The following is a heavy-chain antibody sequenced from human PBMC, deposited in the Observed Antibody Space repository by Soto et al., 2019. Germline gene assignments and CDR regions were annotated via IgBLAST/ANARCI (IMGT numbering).Heavy chain of an antibody. CDR1: GFTFSTYS. D-gene: IGHD3-22*01. V-gene: IGHV3-48*04. Sequence: GGSLRLSCAASGFTFSTYSMMWVRQAPGKGLEWISYISGNSRTIYYADSVKGRFTISRDNAKNSLYLQMNSLRAEDTSVYYCARDFSMVVVAPGYWGQGTLVTFSS. CDR3: ARDFSMVVVAPGY. CDR2: ISGNSRTI. J-gene: IGHJ4*02.